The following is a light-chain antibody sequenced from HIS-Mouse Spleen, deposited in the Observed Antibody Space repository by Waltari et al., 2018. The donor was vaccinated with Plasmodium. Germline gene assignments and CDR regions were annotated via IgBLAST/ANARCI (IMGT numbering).Light chain of an antibody. J-gene: IGLJ3*02. CDR1: ALPKKY. CDR3: YSTDSSGNHRV. V-gene: IGLV3-10*01. CDR2: EDS. Sequence: SYELTQPPSVSVSPGQTARTPCPGDALPKKYAYWYQQKSGQAPVLVIYEDSKRPPGIPERFSGSSSGTMATLTISGAQVEDEADYYCYSTDSSGNHRVFGGGTKLTVL.